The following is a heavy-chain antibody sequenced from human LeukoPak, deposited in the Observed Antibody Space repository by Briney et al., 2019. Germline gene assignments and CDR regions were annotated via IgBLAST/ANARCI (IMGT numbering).Heavy chain of an antibody. Sequence: SETLSLTCTVSGGSISSYYWTWIRQPPGEGLEWIGYIYYSGSTNYNPSLKSRVTISVDTSKNQFSLKLSSVTAADTAVYYCARIVSSDCSTSSCYPDYWGQGTLVTVSS. V-gene: IGHV4-59*01. CDR1: GGSISSYY. J-gene: IGHJ4*02. CDR3: ARIVSSDCSTSSCYPDY. D-gene: IGHD2-2*01. CDR2: IYYSGST.